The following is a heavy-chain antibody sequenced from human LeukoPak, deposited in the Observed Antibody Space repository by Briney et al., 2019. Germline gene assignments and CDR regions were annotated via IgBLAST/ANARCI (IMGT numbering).Heavy chain of an antibody. V-gene: IGHV7-4-1*02. CDR3: AISPVYYDILTGYYKASPLDY. Sequence: ASVKVSCKASGYTFTSYAMNWVRQAPGQGLEWTGWINTNTGNPTYAQGFTGRFVFSLDTSVGTAYLQISSLKAEDTAVYYCAISPVYYDILTGYYKASPLDYWGQGTLVTVSS. CDR1: GYTFTSYA. CDR2: INTNTGNP. D-gene: IGHD3-9*01. J-gene: IGHJ4*02.